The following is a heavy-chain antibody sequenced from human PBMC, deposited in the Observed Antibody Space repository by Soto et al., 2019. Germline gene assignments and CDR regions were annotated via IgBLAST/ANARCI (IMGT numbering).Heavy chain of an antibody. CDR2: ISGSSYST. Sequence: GGSLRLACAASGYTFNSYAMSLLRKAPGTGLEWVSSISGSSYSTYYADSVRGRFAISRDNSRNTLYLQMNSLRAEDTAVYYCAKESRFSDYVRAYDIWGQGTMVTVSS. CDR3: AKESRFSDYVRAYDI. CDR1: GYTFNSYA. V-gene: IGHV3-23*01. J-gene: IGHJ3*02. D-gene: IGHD5-12*01.